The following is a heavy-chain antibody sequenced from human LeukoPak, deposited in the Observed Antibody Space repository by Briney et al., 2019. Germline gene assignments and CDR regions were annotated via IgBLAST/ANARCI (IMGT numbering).Heavy chain of an antibody. V-gene: IGHV1-2*02. D-gene: IGHD2-2*01. CDR1: GYTFSDYY. Sequence: ASVKDSCKASGYTFSDYYIHWVRQAPGQGLEWMGWISPNYGVTYSAQKFQGRVTMTMDTSISTAYIELNRLRSDDTALYFCARPNCSSNSCPFDYWGQGTLVTVSS. CDR3: ARPNCSSNSCPFDY. CDR2: ISPNYGVT. J-gene: IGHJ4*02.